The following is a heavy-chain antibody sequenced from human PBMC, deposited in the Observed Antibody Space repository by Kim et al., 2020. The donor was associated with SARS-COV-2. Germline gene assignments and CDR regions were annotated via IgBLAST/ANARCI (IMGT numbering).Heavy chain of an antibody. J-gene: IGHJ4*02. V-gene: IGHV4-39*01. CDR2: IYYSGST. Sequence: IYYSGSTSYNPSLKSRVTISVDTSKNQFSLKLSSVTAADTAVYYCGTVDYWGQGTLVTVSS. CDR3: GTVDY.